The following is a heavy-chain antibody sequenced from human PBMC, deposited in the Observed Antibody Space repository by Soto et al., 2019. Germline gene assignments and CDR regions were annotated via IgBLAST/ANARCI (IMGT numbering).Heavy chain of an antibody. V-gene: IGHV1-46*03. CDR2: ITPSGDST. J-gene: IGHJ6*02. CDR1: GFTFTSYY. CDR3: AREYYDSSGQFYHYYGMDA. D-gene: IGHD3-22*01. Sequence: ASVKVSCKASGFTFTSYYMHWVRQAPGQGLEWMGIITPSGDSTSYAQKFQGRVTMTRHTSTSTVYMELSSLRSEDTAVYHCAREYYDSSGQFYHYYGMDAWGQGTTVTVSS.